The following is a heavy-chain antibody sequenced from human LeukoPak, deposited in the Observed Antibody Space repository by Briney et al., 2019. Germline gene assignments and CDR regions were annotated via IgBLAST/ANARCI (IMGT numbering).Heavy chain of an antibody. CDR2: ISDGGTYT. J-gene: IGHJ5*02. CDR3: VREVTENSESKSAP. D-gene: IGHD2-21*02. CDR1: GFPFSGYA. Sequence: PGGSLRLSCTASGFPFSGYAMQWVRQAPGKGLEWLSLISDGGTYTYYADSVKGRFVISRDNAKYKLYLQMNSLRVEDTAVYYCVREVTENSESKSAPWGQGTLVTV. V-gene: IGHV3-30*09.